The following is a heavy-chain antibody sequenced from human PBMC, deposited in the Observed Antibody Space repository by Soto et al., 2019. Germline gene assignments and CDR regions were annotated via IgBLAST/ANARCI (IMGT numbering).Heavy chain of an antibody. J-gene: IGHJ5*02. CDR3: ARDFDILTGLSHPANWFDP. D-gene: IGHD3-9*01. CDR1: GYTFTIYA. Sequence: ASVKVSCKASGYTFTIYAMHWVLQAPGQRLEWMGWINAGNGNTKYSQKFQGRVTITRDTSASTAYMELSSLRSEDTAVYYCARDFDILTGLSHPANWFDPWGQGTLVTVYS. V-gene: IGHV1-3*01. CDR2: INAGNGNT.